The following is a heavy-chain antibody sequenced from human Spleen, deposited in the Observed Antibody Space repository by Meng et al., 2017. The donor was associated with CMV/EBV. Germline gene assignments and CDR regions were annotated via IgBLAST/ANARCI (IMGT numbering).Heavy chain of an antibody. V-gene: IGHV3-23*01. J-gene: IGHJ4*02. CDR3: AKGHYYDFWPASYSVDY. Sequence: TFSSNAMTAVRPALGKVLECVSDISGSGDSAHYADSVKGRFTISRDNSKNTLHLQMNSLRVEDTAVYYCAKGHYYDFWPASYSVDYWGQGALVTVSS. CDR1: TFSSNA. D-gene: IGHD3-3*01. CDR2: ISGSGDSA.